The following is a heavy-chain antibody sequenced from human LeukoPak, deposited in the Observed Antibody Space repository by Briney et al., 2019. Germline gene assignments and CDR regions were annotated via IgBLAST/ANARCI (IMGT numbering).Heavy chain of an antibody. CDR2: INPSGAST. CDR1: GYTFTSYY. D-gene: IGHD6-13*01. CDR3: ARGIVTAAGTGGWYFDY. Sequence: APVKVSCKASGYTFTSYYLHWVRQAPGQGLEWMSIINPSGASTSYEQKFQGRVTMTSDTSTSRVYMELSSLRSEDTAVYYCARGIVTAAGTGGWYFDYWGQGTLVTVSS. J-gene: IGHJ4*02. V-gene: IGHV1-46*01.